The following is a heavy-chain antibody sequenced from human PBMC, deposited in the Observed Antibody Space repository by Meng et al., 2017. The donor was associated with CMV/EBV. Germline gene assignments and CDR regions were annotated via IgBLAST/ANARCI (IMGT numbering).Heavy chain of an antibody. CDR1: GFTVSSNY. J-gene: IGHJ6*02. CDR2: IYSGGST. D-gene: IGHD5-18*01. V-gene: IGHV3-66*02. Sequence: GGSLRLSCAASGFTVSSNYMSWVRQAPGKELEWVSVIYSGGSTYYADSVKGRFTISRDNSKNTLYLQMNSLRAEDTAVYYCARIDVDTAMVPYYYGMDVWGQGTTVTVSS. CDR3: ARIDVDTAMVPYYYGMDV.